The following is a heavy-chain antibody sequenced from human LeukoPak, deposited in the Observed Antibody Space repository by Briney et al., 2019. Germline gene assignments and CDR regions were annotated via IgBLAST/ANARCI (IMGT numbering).Heavy chain of an antibody. CDR2: IYYSGST. J-gene: IGHJ4*02. V-gene: IGHV4-39*07. D-gene: IGHD3-3*01. CDR3: ARQWSGYSASDYFDY. CDR1: GGSISSSSYY. Sequence: SSETLSLTCTVSGGSISSSSYYWGWIRQPPGKGLEWIGSIYYSGSTYYNPSLKSRVTISVDTSKNQFSLKLSSVTAADTAVYYCARQWSGYSASDYFDYWGQGTLVTVSS.